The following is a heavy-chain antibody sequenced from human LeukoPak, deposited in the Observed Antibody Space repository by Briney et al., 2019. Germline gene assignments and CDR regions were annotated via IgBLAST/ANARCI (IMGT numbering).Heavy chain of an antibody. D-gene: IGHD6-19*01. Sequence: QTGGSLRLSCAASGFTFSSYAMSWVRQAPGKGLEWVSAISGSGGSTYYADSVKGRFTISRDNAKNSLYLQMNSLRAEDTAVYYCARERHIAVAGTSYYYYYMDVWGKGTTVTVSS. CDR2: ISGSGGST. J-gene: IGHJ6*03. V-gene: IGHV3-23*01. CDR3: ARERHIAVAGTSYYYYYMDV. CDR1: GFTFSSYA.